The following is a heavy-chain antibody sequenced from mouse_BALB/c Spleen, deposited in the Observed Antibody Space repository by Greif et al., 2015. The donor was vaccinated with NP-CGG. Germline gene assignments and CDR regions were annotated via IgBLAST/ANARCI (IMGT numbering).Heavy chain of an antibody. V-gene: IGHV1-80*01. CDR2: LYPGDGDT. CDR1: GYAFSSYW. D-gene: IGHD2-13*01. J-gene: IGHJ3*01. Sequence: QVQLQLSGAELVRPGSSVKISCKASGYAFSSYWMNWVKQRPGQGLEWIGQLYPGDGDTNYNGKLKGKATLTADKSSSTAYMRLSSLTSEDSAVGFGAREEVTGWFAYWGEGSLVAGSA. CDR3: AREEVTGWFAY.